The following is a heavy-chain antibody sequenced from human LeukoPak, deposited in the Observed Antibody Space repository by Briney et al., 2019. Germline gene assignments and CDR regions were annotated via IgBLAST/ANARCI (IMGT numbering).Heavy chain of an antibody. CDR2: INPSGGST. J-gene: IGHJ5*02. V-gene: IGHV1-46*01. CDR3: ARDLTFDGYSGYDPFP. CDR1: GYSFTSYY. Sequence: ASVKVSCKASGYSFTSYYMHWVRQAPGQGLEWMGIINPSGGSTSYAQKFQGRVTMTRDMSTSTVYMELSSLRSDDTAVYYCARDLTFDGYSGYDPFPWGQGTLVTVSS. D-gene: IGHD5-12*01.